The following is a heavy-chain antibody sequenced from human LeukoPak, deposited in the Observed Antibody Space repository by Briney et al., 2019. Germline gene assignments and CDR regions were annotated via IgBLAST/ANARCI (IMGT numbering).Heavy chain of an antibody. CDR1: GGSISSYY. Sequence: SSETPSLTCTVSGGSISSYYWSWIRQPPGKGLEWIGYIYYSGSTNYNPPLKSRVTMSVDTSKNVFSLKLTSVTAADTALYYCTRSVAWNERFDSWGQGTLVTVSS. CDR2: IYYSGST. D-gene: IGHD1-1*01. V-gene: IGHV4-59*12. CDR3: TRSVAWNERFDS. J-gene: IGHJ4*02.